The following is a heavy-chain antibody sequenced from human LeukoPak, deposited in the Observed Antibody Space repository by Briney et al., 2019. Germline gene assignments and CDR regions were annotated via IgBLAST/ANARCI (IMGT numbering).Heavy chain of an antibody. CDR1: GFTFSSYA. CDR3: AKDSHRRGSYYVISHYYYGMDV. J-gene: IGHJ6*02. Sequence: PAGSLRLSCAASGFTFSSYAMSWVRQAPGKGLEWVSAISGGGGSTYYADSVKGRFTISRDNSKNTLYLQMNSLRAEDTAVYYCAKDSHRRGSYYVISHYYYGMDVWGQGTTVTVSS. CDR2: ISGGGGST. V-gene: IGHV3-23*01. D-gene: IGHD1-26*01.